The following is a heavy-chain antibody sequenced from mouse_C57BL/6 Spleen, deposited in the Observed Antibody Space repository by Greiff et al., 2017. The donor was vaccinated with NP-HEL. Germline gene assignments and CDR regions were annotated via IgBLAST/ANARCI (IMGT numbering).Heavy chain of an antibody. Sequence: QVHVKQSGAELARPGASVKLSCKASGYTFTSYGISWVKQRTGQGLEWIGEIYPRSGNTYYNEKFKGKATLTADKSSSTAYMELRSLTSEDSAVYFCARYGTTDYFDYWGQGTTLTVSS. J-gene: IGHJ2*01. CDR3: ARYGTTDYFDY. D-gene: IGHD1-1*01. CDR2: IYPRSGNT. CDR1: GYTFTSYG. V-gene: IGHV1-81*01.